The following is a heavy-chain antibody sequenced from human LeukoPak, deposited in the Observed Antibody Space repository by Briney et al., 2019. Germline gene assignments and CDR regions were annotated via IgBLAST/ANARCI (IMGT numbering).Heavy chain of an antibody. D-gene: IGHD3-3*01. Sequence: TGGSLRLSCATSGFTFNTYAMSWVRQAPGKGLEWVSAISGSGGSTYYADSVKGRFTISRDNSKNTLYLQMNSLRAEDTAVYYCAKTKDRYYDFWSGYSDWGQGTLVTVSS. V-gene: IGHV3-23*01. CDR2: ISGSGGST. J-gene: IGHJ4*02. CDR1: GFTFNTYA. CDR3: AKTKDRYYDFWSGYSD.